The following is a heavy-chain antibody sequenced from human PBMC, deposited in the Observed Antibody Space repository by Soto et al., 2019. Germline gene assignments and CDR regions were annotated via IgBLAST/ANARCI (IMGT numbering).Heavy chain of an antibody. CDR3: ARLRSSGWYVSYYGMDV. V-gene: IGHV5-51*01. J-gene: IGHJ6*02. Sequence: GEFLKISCKGSGYSFTSYWIGWVRQMPGKGLEWMGIIYPGDSDTRYSPSFQGQVTISADKSISTAYLQWSSLKASDTAMYYCARLRSSGWYVSYYGMDVWGQGTTVTVSS. D-gene: IGHD6-19*01. CDR1: GYSFTSYW. CDR2: IYPGDSDT.